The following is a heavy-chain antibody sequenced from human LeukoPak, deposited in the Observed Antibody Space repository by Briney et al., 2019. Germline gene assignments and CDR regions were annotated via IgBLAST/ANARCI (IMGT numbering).Heavy chain of an antibody. CDR2: IWNDGSKK. J-gene: IGHJ3*02. CDR1: VFTLSDHG. V-gene: IGHV3-33*01. CDR3: GRSTRGDSNDQGDDLDI. D-gene: IGHD3-22*01. Sequence: PRRSLRHSRAASVFTLSDHGMHWVRQAPGRGVGWVAVIWNDGSKKYYGDSVKGTFTISRDTSKNTLDLQMDSLRVEDTAVYYCGRSTRGDSNDQGDDLDIWGQGTMVSVSA.